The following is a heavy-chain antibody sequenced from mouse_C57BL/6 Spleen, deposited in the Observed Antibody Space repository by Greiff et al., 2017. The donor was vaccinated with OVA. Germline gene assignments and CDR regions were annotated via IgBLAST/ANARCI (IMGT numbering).Heavy chain of an antibody. CDR3: ARLSSSYAMDD. D-gene: IGHD1-1*01. CDR1: GYSFTSYY. Sequence: QVQLKQSGPELVKPGASVKISCKASGYSFTSYYIHWVQQRPGQGLEWIGWIYPGSGNTKYNEKFKGKATLTADTSSSTAYMQLSSLTSEDSAVYYCARLSSSYAMDDWGQGTSVTVSS. V-gene: IGHV1-66*01. J-gene: IGHJ4*01. CDR2: IYPGSGNT.